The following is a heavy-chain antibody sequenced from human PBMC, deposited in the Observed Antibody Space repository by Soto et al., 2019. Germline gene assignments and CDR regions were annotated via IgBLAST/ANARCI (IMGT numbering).Heavy chain of an antibody. J-gene: IGHJ6*02. CDR2: IYYSGST. CDR3: ARDNILGILYGGMDV. V-gene: IGHV4-30-4*01. D-gene: IGHD3-3*01. Sequence: SETLSLTCTVSGGSISSGDYYWSWIRQPPGKGLEWIGYIYYSGSTYYNPTLKSRVTISVDTSKNQFSLKLSSVTAADTAVYYCARDNILGILYGGMDVWGQGTTVTVSS. CDR1: GGSISSGDYY.